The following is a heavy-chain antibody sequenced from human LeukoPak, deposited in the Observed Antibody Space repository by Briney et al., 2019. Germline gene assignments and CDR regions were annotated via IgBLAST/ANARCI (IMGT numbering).Heavy chain of an antibody. D-gene: IGHD3-9*01. CDR1: GYSFTSYW. J-gene: IGHJ4*02. V-gene: IGHV5-51*01. CDR2: IYPGDSDT. CDR3: ARRGLRYFDWLSMYYFDY. Sequence: PGESLKISCKGSGYSFTSYWIGWVRQMPGKGLERMGIIYPGDSDTRYSPSFQGQVTISADKSISTAYLQWSSLKASDTAMYYCARRGLRYFDWLSMYYFDYWGQGTLVTVSS.